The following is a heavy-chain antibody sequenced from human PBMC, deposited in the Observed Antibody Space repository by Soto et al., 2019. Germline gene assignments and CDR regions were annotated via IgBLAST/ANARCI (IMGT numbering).Heavy chain of an antibody. J-gene: IGHJ6*02. D-gene: IGHD3-9*01. CDR1: GGTFSSYA. V-gene: IGHV1-69*13. CDR2: IIPIFGTA. CDR3: ARGGRPYDILTGVYYYYYGMDV. Sequence: SVKVSCKASGGTFSSYAISWVRQAPGQGLEWMGGIIPIFGTANYAQKFQGRVTITADESTSTAYMELSSLRSEDTAVYYCARGGRPYDILTGVYYYYYGMDVWGQGTTVTAP.